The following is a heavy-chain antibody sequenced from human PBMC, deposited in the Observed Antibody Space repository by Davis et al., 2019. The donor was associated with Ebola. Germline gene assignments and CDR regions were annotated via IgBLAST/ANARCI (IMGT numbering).Heavy chain of an antibody. CDR2: ISYNERS. V-gene: IGHV4-30-4*08. Sequence: SETLSLTCNVSGGSISSGTHYWSWIRQLPGKGLEWIGYISYNERSYYNPSLKSRVIMSVDTSKNQFALTLTSMTVADSAVYYCARDDVPGLLDSWGLGARVIVSS. D-gene: IGHD3-10*02. J-gene: IGHJ4*02. CDR3: ARDDVPGLLDS. CDR1: GGSISSGTHY.